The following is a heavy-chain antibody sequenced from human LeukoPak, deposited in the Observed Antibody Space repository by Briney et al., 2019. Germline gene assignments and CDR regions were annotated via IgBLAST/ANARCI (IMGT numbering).Heavy chain of an antibody. CDR3: ARWYSSGWAFDY. CDR1: GFTFSSYW. J-gene: IGHJ4*02. Sequence: GSLRLSCEASGFTFSSYWMSWIRQPPGKGLEWIGYIHYSGSTKYNPSLKSRVTISVDTSRNQFSLKLSSVTAADTAVYYCARWYSSGWAFDYWGQGTLVTVSS. V-gene: IGHV4-59*08. CDR2: IHYSGST. D-gene: IGHD6-19*01.